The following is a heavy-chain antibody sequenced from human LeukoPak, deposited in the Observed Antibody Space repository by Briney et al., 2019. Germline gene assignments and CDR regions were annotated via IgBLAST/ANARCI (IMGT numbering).Heavy chain of an antibody. CDR1: GFTFSSYE. CDR2: ISSSGSTI. D-gene: IGHD3-22*01. CDR3: ARGTYYYDSSGYSKGHFDY. J-gene: IGHJ4*02. Sequence: GGSLTLSCAASGFTFSSYEMNWVRQAPGKGLEWVSYISSSGSTIYYADSVKGRFTISRDNAKNSLYLQMNSLRAEDTAVYYCARGTYYYDSSGYSKGHFDYWGQGTLVTVSS. V-gene: IGHV3-48*03.